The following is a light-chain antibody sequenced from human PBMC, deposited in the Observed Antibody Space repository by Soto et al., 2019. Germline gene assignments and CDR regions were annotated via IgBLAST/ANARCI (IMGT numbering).Light chain of an antibody. Sequence: QSVLTQPASVSGSPGQSITISCTGTSSDVGGYNHVSWYQHHPGKAPKLMIYEVSNRPSGVSNRFSGSKSGNTASLTISGLQAEDEANYYCTSYTSSSTWVFGGGTKVTVL. CDR2: EVS. J-gene: IGLJ3*02. CDR1: SSDVGGYNH. CDR3: TSYTSSSTWV. V-gene: IGLV2-14*01.